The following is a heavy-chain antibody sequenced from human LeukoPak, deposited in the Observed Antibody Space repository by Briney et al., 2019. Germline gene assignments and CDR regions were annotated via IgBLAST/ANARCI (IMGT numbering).Heavy chain of an antibody. J-gene: IGHJ4*03. Sequence: GGSLRLSCEASGFTFSNYAMSWVRQAPGKGLEWVSGICGNGISIYYADSVKGRFTISRDNSKSTLYLVMNSLRAEDTAVYYCAKEDGYYGSWSYYYFDYWGPGTMVSVSS. CDR3: AKEDGYYGSWSYYYFDY. V-gene: IGHV3-23*01. CDR2: ICGNGISI. D-gene: IGHD3-10*01. CDR1: GFTFSNYA.